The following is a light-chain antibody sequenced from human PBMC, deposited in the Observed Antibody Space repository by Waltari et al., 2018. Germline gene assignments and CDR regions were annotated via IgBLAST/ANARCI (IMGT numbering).Light chain of an antibody. Sequence: EIVMTQSPATLSVSPGERATLSCRASQSVRNKLAWYQQKPGQGPRLLIYDASTRATDIPARFSGSGSWTDFTLTITSLQSEDFAVYYCQQYDDWPPITFGQGTRLEIK. CDR3: QQYDDWPPIT. J-gene: IGKJ5*01. CDR1: QSVRNK. V-gene: IGKV3-15*01. CDR2: DAS.